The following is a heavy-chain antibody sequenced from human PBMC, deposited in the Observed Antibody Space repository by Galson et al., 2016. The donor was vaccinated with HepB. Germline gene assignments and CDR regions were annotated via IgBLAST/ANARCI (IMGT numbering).Heavy chain of an antibody. CDR1: GFTFSTYA. J-gene: IGHJ6*04. V-gene: IGHV3-23*01. CDR2: ISGSGSST. D-gene: IGHD6-6*01. Sequence: SLRLSCAASGFTFSTYAMTWVRQAPGKGLEWVSGISGSGSSTYYADAVRGRFTMSRDNSKNTLYLQMNSLRAEDTAVYYCASTPGSSIDFYYYGMDVWGKGTTVTVSS. CDR3: ASTPGSSIDFYYYGMDV.